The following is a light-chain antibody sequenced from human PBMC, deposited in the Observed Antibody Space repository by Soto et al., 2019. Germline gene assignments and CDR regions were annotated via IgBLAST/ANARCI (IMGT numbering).Light chain of an antibody. CDR3: QQYGSSPRT. CDR1: QSVSSSY. J-gene: IGKJ1*01. Sequence: EIVLTQSPGTLSLSPGERATLSCRASQSVSSSYLAWYQQKPGQAPRLLIYGSSSRATGIPDRFSGSCSGTDFTLTISRLEPEDFAVYYCQQYGSSPRTFGQGTKVEIK. V-gene: IGKV3-20*01. CDR2: GSS.